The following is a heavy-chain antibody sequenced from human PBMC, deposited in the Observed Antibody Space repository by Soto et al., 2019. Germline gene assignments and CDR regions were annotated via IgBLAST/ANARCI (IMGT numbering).Heavy chain of an antibody. CDR3: AIGSAF. V-gene: IGHV3-23*01. CDR2: VGPGGDDT. D-gene: IGHD2-15*01. CDR1: GFAFSDYA. Sequence: VELLESGGGVVQPGGSLRLSCVASGFAFSDYAMNWVRQSPGRGLEWVSGVGPGGDDTYYADSVRGRFTVSSDNAKNTLYLEMRTLTVADTATYFCAIGSAFWGQGTPVSVSS. J-gene: IGHJ4*02.